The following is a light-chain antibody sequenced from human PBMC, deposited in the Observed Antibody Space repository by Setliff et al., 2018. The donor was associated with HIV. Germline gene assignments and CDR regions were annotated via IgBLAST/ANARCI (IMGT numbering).Light chain of an antibody. Sequence: QSALTQPASVSGSPGQSVTISCTGTSSDVCAYNFVSWYQQHPGRAPKLMIYDVINRNSGVSIRFSGSKSGNAASLTISGLQAEDEADYYCSSYTTSRQFVFGSGTKVTVL. CDR3: SSYTTSRQFV. V-gene: IGLV2-14*03. CDR2: DVI. CDR1: SSDVCAYNF. J-gene: IGLJ1*01.